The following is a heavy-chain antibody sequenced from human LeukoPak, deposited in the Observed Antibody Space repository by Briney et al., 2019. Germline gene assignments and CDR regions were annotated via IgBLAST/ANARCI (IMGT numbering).Heavy chain of an antibody. D-gene: IGHD3-3*01. Sequence: PSETLSLTCTGSGGSISSYYWSWIRQPPGKRLEWIGHIYYSGSTNYNPSLKSRVTISVDTSKNQFSLKLSSVTAAGTAVYYCASRSSIWSGYQDTLYYFDSWGQGTLVTVSS. CDR1: GGSISSYY. J-gene: IGHJ4*02. V-gene: IGHV4-59*01. CDR2: IYYSGST. CDR3: ASRSSIWSGYQDTLYYFDS.